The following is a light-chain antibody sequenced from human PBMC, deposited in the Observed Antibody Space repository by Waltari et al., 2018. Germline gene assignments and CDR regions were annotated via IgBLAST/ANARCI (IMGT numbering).Light chain of an antibody. J-gene: IGLJ1*01. CDR1: SSDVGSYTL. CDR2: EVS. Sequence: QSALTQPASVSGSPGQSITISCTGTSSDVGSYTLVSWYQQHTGKAPQLLVYEVSKRPSGVSNRFSGSKSGNTASLTISGLQAEDEADYYCCSYASSITYFFGTGTKVTVL. V-gene: IGLV2-23*02. CDR3: CSYASSITYF.